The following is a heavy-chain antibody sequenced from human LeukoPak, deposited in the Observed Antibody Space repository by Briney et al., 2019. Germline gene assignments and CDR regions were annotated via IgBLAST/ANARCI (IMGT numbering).Heavy chain of an antibody. D-gene: IGHD2/OR15-2a*01. V-gene: IGHV3-74*01. CDR3: VSFYEAF. J-gene: IGHJ4*02. CDR2: INSDGSWT. Sequence: GGSLRLSCAASGNYWMHWVRQAPGKGLVWVSHINSDGSWTSYADSVKGRFTISKDNAKNTVYLQMNNLRAEDTAVYYCVSFYEAFWGRGTLVTVSS. CDR1: GNYW.